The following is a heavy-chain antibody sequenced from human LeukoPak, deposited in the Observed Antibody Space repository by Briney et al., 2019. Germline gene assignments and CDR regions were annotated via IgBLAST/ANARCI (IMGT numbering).Heavy chain of an antibody. J-gene: IGHJ4*02. CDR1: GFTFSSYG. D-gene: IGHD4-23*01. CDR2: IRYDGSNK. V-gene: IGHV3-30*02. CDR3: ATLMTTVVTHFDY. Sequence: GGSLRLSCAASGFTFSSYGMHWVRQAPGKGLEWVAFIRYDGSNKYYADSVKGRFTISRDNSKNTLYLQMNSLRAEDTAVYYCATLMTTVVTHFDYWGQGTLVTVSS.